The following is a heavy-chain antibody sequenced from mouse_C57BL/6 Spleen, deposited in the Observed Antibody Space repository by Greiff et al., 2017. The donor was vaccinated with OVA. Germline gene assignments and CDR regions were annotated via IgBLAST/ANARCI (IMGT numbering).Heavy chain of an antibody. J-gene: IGHJ1*03. D-gene: IGHD1-1*01. CDR3: ARDDYYGSSPSYWYFDV. Sequence: EVQRVESGPGLVKPSQSLSLTCSVTGYSITSGYYWNWIRQFPGNKLEWMGYISYDGSNNYNPSLKNRISITRDTSKNQFFLKLNSVTTEDTATYYCARDDYYGSSPSYWYFDVWGTGTTVTVSS. CDR1: GYSITSGYY. V-gene: IGHV3-6*01. CDR2: ISYDGSN.